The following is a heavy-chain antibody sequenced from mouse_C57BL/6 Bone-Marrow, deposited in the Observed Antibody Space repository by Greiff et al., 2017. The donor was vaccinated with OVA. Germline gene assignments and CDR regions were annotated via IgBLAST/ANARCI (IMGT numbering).Heavy chain of an antibody. Sequence: VQLKESGAELVKPGASVKLSCTASGFNIKDYYMHWVKQRTEQGLEWIGRIDPEDGEPKYAPKFQGKATITADTSSNTAYLPLSSLTSEDTAVYYGARDGSSYEGDFDYWGQGTTLTVSS. D-gene: IGHD1-1*01. V-gene: IGHV14-2*01. CDR1: GFNIKDYY. J-gene: IGHJ2*01. CDR3: ARDGSSYEGDFDY. CDR2: IDPEDGEP.